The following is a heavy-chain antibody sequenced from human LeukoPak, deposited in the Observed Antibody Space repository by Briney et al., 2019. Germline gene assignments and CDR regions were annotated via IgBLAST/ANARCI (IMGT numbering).Heavy chain of an antibody. CDR1: GFTFSSYS. CDR3: ARDLAGGRGYDSDDAFDI. Sequence: GGSLRLSCAASGFTFSSYSMNWVRQAPGKGLEWVSSISSSSSYIYYADSVKGRFTISRDNAKNSLYLQMNSLRAEDTAVYYCARDLAGGRGYDSDDAFDIWGQGTMVTVSS. D-gene: IGHD5-12*01. V-gene: IGHV3-21*01. CDR2: ISSSSSYI. J-gene: IGHJ3*02.